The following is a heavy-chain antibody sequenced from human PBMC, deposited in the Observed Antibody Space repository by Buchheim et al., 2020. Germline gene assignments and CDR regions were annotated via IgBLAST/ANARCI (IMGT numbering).Heavy chain of an antibody. J-gene: IGHJ4*02. CDR1: GFTFSNYW. V-gene: IGHV3-7*03. CDR3: AAGYSSGCWGY. Sequence: EVQLVESGGGLVQPGGSLRLSCAASGFTFSNYWMSWVRQAPGKGLEWVANIKQDGSEKYYVDSVKGRFTITRDNAKNSLYLQMNSLRAEDTAVYYCAAGYSSGCWGYWGQGAL. CDR2: IKQDGSEK. D-gene: IGHD6-19*01.